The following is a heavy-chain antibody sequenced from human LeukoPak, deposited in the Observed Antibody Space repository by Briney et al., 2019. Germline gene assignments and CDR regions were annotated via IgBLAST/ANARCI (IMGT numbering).Heavy chain of an antibody. CDR1: GGSISSYY. D-gene: IGHD2-15*01. CDR3: AREGEYCSGGSCPTGAFDI. V-gene: IGHV4-4*07. CDR2: IYTSGST. Sequence: SETLSLTCTVSGGSISSYYWSWIRQPAGKGLEWIGRIYTSGSTNYNPSLKSRVTISVDTSKNQFSLKLSSVTAADTAVYYCAREGEYCSGGSCPTGAFDIWGQGTMVTVSS. J-gene: IGHJ3*02.